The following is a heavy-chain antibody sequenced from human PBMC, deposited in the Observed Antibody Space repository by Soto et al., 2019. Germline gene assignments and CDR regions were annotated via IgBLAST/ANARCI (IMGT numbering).Heavy chain of an antibody. V-gene: IGHV4-30-2*01. Sequence: QLQLQESGSGLVKPSQTLSLTCSVSGGSVSGGGYSWSWIRQPPGKGLEWIGYFYLSGNTYYNPSLKSRVSISIDKSKNQFSLKLSSVTAADTAVYYCARQGGFSYNYFDYWSPGTLVTVSS. CDR2: FYLSGNT. J-gene: IGHJ4*02. CDR1: GGSVSGGGYS. D-gene: IGHD5-18*01. CDR3: ARQGGFSYNYFDY.